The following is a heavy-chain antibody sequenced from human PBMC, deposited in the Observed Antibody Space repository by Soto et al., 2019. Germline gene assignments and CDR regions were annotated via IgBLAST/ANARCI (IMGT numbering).Heavy chain of an antibody. Sequence: QVQLQESGPGLVKPSQTLSLTCTVSGGSISSGYYYWSWIRQPPGKGLEWIGYIYYSGSTYYNPSLKSRVTISVDTSENQLALKLSSGTAADTAVYYCARVNFPSWFAPWGQGTLVTVSS. J-gene: IGHJ5*02. CDR3: ARVNFPSWFAP. V-gene: IGHV4-30-4*01. CDR2: IYYSGST. CDR1: GGSISSGYYY.